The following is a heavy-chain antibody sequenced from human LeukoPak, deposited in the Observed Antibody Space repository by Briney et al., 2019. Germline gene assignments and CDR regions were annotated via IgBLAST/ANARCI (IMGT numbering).Heavy chain of an antibody. CDR1: GGSISSGSYH. V-gene: IGHV4-61*02. D-gene: IGHD3-16*01. CDR3: ARVGGARRWDGLDY. J-gene: IGHJ4*02. CDR2: IYTSGST. Sequence: ASQTLSLTCTVSGGSISSGSYHWSWIRQPAGKGLEWIGRIYTSGSTNYNPSLKSRVTISVDTSKNQFSLKLSSVTAADTAVYYCARVGGARRWDGLDYWGQGTLVTVSS.